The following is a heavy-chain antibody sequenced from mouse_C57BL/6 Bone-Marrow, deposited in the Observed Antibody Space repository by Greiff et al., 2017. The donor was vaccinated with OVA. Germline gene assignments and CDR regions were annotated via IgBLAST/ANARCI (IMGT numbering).Heavy chain of an antibody. D-gene: IGHD2-3*01. CDR3: SEDSAVYYCAWIYDGYYGWYFDV. CDR1: YTFYRRVH. J-gene: IGHJ1*03. Sequence: QVQLQQSGPELARPWASVKISCQAFYTFYRRVHFAIRDTNYWMQWVKQRPGQGLEWIGAIYPGNGDPTYNQKFKGNPTLTADKSSSTAYMQLSSLTSEDSAVYYCAWIYDGYYGWYFDVWGTGTTVTVSA. CDR2: GQGLEWIG. V-gene: IGHV1-87*01.